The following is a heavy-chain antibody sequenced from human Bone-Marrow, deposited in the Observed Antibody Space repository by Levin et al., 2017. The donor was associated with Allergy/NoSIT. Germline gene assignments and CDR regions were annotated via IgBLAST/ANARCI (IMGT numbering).Heavy chain of an antibody. CDR1: GFTFSSYS. V-gene: IGHV3-48*02. Sequence: AGESLKISCAASGFTFSSYSMNWVRQAPGKGLEWVSYISSSSSTIYYADSVKGRFTISRDNAKNSLYLQMNSLRDEDTAVYYCARDRGITGTRGEFDPWGQGTLVTVSS. CDR3: ARDRGITGTRGEFDP. CDR2: ISSSSSTI. D-gene: IGHD1-20*01. J-gene: IGHJ5*02.